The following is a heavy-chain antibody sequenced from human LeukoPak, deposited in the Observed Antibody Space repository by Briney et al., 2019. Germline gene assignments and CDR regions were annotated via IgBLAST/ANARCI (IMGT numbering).Heavy chain of an antibody. D-gene: IGHD6-13*01. Sequence: SQTLSLTCAMSGDSVSSNSAAWNWIRQSPSRGLEWLGRTYYRSRWFNDHAVSVKGRITINPDTSKNQFSLQLNSVTPEDTAVYYCARYSSNFKFFDYWGQGTLVTVSS. CDR1: GDSVSSNSAA. CDR3: ARYSSNFKFFDY. CDR2: TYYRSRWFN. J-gene: IGHJ4*02. V-gene: IGHV6-1*01.